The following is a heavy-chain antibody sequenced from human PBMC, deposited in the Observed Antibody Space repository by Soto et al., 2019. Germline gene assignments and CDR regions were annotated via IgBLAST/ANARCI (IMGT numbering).Heavy chain of an antibody. Sequence: ASVKVSCKASGGTFSSYTISGVRQAPGQGLEWMGRTIPILGIGNYAEKFQGRVTITADKSTSTAYMELSSLRSKDTAVYYCARDSDYYDSSGYSYCFDYWGQGTLVTVSS. CDR1: GGTFSSYT. V-gene: IGHV1-69*04. CDR2: TIPILGIG. CDR3: ARDSDYYDSSGYSYCFDY. J-gene: IGHJ4*02. D-gene: IGHD3-22*01.